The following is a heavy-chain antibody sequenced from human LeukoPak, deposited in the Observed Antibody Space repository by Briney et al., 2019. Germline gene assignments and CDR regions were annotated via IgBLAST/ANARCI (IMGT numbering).Heavy chain of an antibody. V-gene: IGHV3-9*01. D-gene: IGHD6-13*01. Sequence: GGSLRLSCAASGFTFADYAMHWVRQAPGKGLEWVSGISWNSGSIGYADSVKGRFTISRDNAKNSLYLQMNSLRAEDTALYYCAKDRGSAAGRRYYYMDVWGKGTTVTVSS. CDR2: ISWNSGSI. J-gene: IGHJ6*03. CDR1: GFTFADYA. CDR3: AKDRGSAAGRRYYYMDV.